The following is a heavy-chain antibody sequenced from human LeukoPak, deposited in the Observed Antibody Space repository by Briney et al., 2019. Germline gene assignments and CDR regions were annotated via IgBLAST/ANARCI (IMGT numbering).Heavy chain of an antibody. D-gene: IGHD6-13*01. CDR3: ARGHTAAGTRFDP. J-gene: IGHJ5*02. V-gene: IGHV4-34*01. CDR1: GGSFSGYY. Sequence: PSETLSLTCAVYGGSFSGYYWSWIRQPPGKGLEWIGEINHSGSTNYNPSLKSRVTISVDTSKNQFSLKLSSVTAADTAVYYCARGHTAAGTRFDPWGQGTLVTVSS. CDR2: INHSGST.